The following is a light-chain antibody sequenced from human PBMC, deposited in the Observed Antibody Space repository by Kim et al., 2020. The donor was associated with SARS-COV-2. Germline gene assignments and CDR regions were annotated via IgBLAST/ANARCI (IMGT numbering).Light chain of an antibody. CDR1: NIGSKS. CDR2: YDS. V-gene: IGLV3-21*04. Sequence: APGKTARIICGGNNIGSKSVHCYQQKPGQAPVLVIYYDSDRPSGIPERFSGSNSGNTATLTISRVEAGDEADYYCQVWDSSSDHWVFGGGTKLTVL. CDR3: QVWDSSSDHWV. J-gene: IGLJ3*02.